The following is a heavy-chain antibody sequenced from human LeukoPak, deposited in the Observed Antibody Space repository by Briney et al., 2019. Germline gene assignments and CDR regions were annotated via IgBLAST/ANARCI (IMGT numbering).Heavy chain of an antibody. D-gene: IGHD5-12*01. CDR1: GFTFTDYY. CDR2: ITNSGTTI. CDR3: ARGIVATTGKAFDI. J-gene: IGHJ3*02. Sequence: GGSLRLSCAASGFTFTDYYMSWIRQAPGKGLEWVSYITNSGTTIYYADSVKGRFTISRDNAKNSLYLQMNSLRAEDTAVYYCARGIVATTGKAFDIWGQGTMVTVSS. V-gene: IGHV3-11*01.